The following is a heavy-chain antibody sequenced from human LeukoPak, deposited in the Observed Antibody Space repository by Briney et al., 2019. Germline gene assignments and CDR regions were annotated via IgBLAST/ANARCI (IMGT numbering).Heavy chain of an antibody. V-gene: IGHV4-34*01. CDR3: ARVGIQRRPIDY. D-gene: IGHD5-18*01. J-gene: IGHJ4*02. Sequence: SETLSLTCAVYGGSFSGYYWSWIRQPPGKGLEWIGEINHSGSTNYNPSLKSRVTISVDTSKNQFSLKLSSVTAADTAVYYCARVGIQRRPIDYWGQGTLVTVSS. CDR2: INHSGST. CDR1: GGSFSGYY.